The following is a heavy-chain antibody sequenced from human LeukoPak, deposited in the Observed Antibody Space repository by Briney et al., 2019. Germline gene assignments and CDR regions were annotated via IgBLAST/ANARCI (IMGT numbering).Heavy chain of an antibody. D-gene: IGHD1-26*01. J-gene: IGHJ4*02. V-gene: IGHV5-51*01. CDR1: GYILTNYW. Sequence: GESLKISCKGSGYILTNYWIAWVRQMSGKGLEWMGIIYPGDSDTRYSPSFQGQVTISVDKSISTAYLQWSSLKASDTAMYYCARVWENSGSYYYYWGQGTLVTVSS. CDR3: ARVWENSGSYYYY. CDR2: IYPGDSDT.